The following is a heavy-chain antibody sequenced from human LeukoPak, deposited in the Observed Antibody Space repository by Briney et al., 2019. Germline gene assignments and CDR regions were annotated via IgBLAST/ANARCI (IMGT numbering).Heavy chain of an antibody. CDR1: GFTFSSYE. CDR3: ARDGYDPFVY. CDR2: ISSSGSTI. Sequence: GGSLRLSCAASGFTFSSYEMNWVRQAPGKGLEWVSYISSSGSTIYYADSVKGRFTISRDNAKNSLYLQMNSLRAEDTAVYYCARDGYDPFVYWGQGTLVTVSS. J-gene: IGHJ4*02. D-gene: IGHD5-12*01. V-gene: IGHV3-48*03.